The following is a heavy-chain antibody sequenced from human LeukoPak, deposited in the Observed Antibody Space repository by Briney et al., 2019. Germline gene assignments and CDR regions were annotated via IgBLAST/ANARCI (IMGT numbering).Heavy chain of an antibody. CDR1: GGSINSYY. D-gene: IGHD3-16*01. J-gene: IGHJ6*02. CDR2: IHYSGNT. Sequence: SETLSLTCTVAGGSINSYYGSSIRQPPGKGLEWIAYIHYSGNTNYNPSLKSRVTISVDTSKNQFSLRLSSVTAADTAVYYCACLIRQGHYAMDVWGQGTMVTVSS. CDR3: ACLIRQGHYAMDV. V-gene: IGHV4-59*01.